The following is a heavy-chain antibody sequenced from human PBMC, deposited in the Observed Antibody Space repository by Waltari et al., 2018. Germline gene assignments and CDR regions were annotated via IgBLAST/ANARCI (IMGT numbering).Heavy chain of an antibody. J-gene: IGHJ4*02. V-gene: IGHV4-34*01. CDR2: INQSGST. Sequence: QVQLQQWGAGLLKPSETLSLTCAVYGGSFSGYYWSWIRQPPGKGLEWIGEINQSGSTNYNPSLKSRVTISVDTSKNQFALKLSSVTAADTAVYYCARGWSWFRGDYWGQGTLVTVSS. CDR3: ARGWSWFRGDY. D-gene: IGHD3-10*01. CDR1: GGSFSGYY.